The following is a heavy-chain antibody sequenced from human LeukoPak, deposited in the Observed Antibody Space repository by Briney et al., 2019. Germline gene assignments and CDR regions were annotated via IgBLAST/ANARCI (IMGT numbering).Heavy chain of an antibody. D-gene: IGHD3-22*01. J-gene: IGHJ5*02. CDR2: IIPIFGTA. V-gene: IGHV1-69*01. Sequence: ASVTVSCKASGGTFSSYAISWVRQAPGQGLEWMGGIIPIFGTANYAQKFQGRVTITADESTSTAYMELSSLRSEDTAVYYCASSSCDSSGYDAWFDPWGQGTLVTVSS. CDR1: GGTFSSYA. CDR3: ASSSCDSSGYDAWFDP.